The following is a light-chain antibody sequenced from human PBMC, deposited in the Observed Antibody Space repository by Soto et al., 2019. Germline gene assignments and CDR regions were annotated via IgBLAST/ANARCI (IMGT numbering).Light chain of an antibody. CDR3: SSYTTTTWV. CDR1: SNDVGGYNY. V-gene: IGLV2-14*01. CDR2: EVS. J-gene: IGLJ3*02. Sequence: QSVLTQPASESGFPGQSITISCIGTSNDVGGYNYVSWYQQHPGKAPKPMIFEVSNRPSGVSNRFSGSKSGNTASLTISGLQAEDEADYYCSSYTTTTWVFGGGTKLTVL.